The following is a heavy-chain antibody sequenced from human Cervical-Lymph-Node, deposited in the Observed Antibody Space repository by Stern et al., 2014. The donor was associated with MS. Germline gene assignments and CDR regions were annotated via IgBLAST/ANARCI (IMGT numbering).Heavy chain of an antibody. Sequence: VQLVESGAGLVKPGGSLRLSCAVSASTFSAYCINWVRHAPGQGLDWFASIRGCTGSTYYADSVKGRFAISRDNDKKSLYLHLTTLRVEDPANYYCTTRNNYGDYWGQGALVTVSS. CDR3: TTRNNYGDY. CDR2: IRGCTGST. V-gene: IGHV3-21*01. CDR1: ASTFSAYC. J-gene: IGHJ4*02. D-gene: IGHD3-16*01.